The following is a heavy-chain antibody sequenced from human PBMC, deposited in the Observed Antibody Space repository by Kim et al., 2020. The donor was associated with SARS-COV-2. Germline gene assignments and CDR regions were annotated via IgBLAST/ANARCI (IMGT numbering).Heavy chain of an antibody. J-gene: IGHJ6*01. D-gene: IGHD3-16*01. CDR1: GFTFSDYY. CDR2: ISSSSSYT. Sequence: GGSLRLSCAASGFTFSDYYMSWIRQAPGKGLEWVSYISSSSSYTNYADSVKGRFTLSSDNAKNSLYPQMTSLRAEDTAVYYCARVGYEYVWGRYGDYYY. V-gene: IGHV3-11*05. CDR3: ARVGYEYVWGRYGDYYY.